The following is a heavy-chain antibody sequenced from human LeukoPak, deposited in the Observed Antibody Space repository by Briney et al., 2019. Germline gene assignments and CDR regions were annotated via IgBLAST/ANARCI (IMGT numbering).Heavy chain of an antibody. J-gene: IGHJ3*01. D-gene: IGHD6-13*01. Sequence: TGGSLRLSCAASGFTVSSTYMSWIHQAPGKGLEWISCVSNSGSSIYYADSVKGRFSISRDNVKNSLYLQMNSLRVEDTAVYYCARDGAYSASNFWGQGTMVAVSS. V-gene: IGHV3-11*01. CDR1: GFTVSSTY. CDR2: VSNSGSSI. CDR3: ARDGAYSASNF.